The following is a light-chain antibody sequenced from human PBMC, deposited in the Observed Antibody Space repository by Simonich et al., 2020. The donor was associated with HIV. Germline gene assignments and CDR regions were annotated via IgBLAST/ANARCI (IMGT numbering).Light chain of an antibody. J-gene: IGKJ1*01. CDR1: RSVLYSTNNKNY. Sequence: DIVMTQSPDSLAVSLGERATINCKSSRSVLYSTNNKNYLAWYQQKPGQPHKLLIYLASTRESGVPDRFSASGSGTDFPLTVSSLLAEDVAVYYCQQYYTTPPTFGQGTKVEIK. CDR3: QQYYTTPPT. CDR2: LAS. V-gene: IGKV4-1*01.